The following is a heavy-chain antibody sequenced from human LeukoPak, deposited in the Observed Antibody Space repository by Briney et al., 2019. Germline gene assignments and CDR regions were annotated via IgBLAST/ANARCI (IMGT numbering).Heavy chain of an antibody. CDR2: IWVDGSNR. CDR3: ARGDPSRWYFDY. CDR1: GFTFSNNA. Sequence: PGRSLSLSCAASGFTFSNNAMRWVRQAPGKGLEWVAVIWVDGSNRYYADSVKGRFTISRDNFKNTAYLQMNSLGAEDSAVYYCARGDPSRWYFDYWGQGTLVTVSS. J-gene: IGHJ4*02. D-gene: IGHD4-23*01. V-gene: IGHV3-33*01.